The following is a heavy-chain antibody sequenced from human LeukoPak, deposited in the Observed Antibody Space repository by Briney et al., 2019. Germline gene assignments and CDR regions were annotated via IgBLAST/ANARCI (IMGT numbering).Heavy chain of an antibody. CDR3: ARSGGNIVVVPALN. CDR1: GYIFTSYW. D-gene: IGHD2-2*01. CDR2: IYPGDSDT. V-gene: IGHV5-51*01. J-gene: IGHJ4*02. Sequence: GASLKIPCKGSGYIFTSYWIGWVRQMPGKGLEGMGIIYPGDSDTRYSPSFQGQVTISADKSISTAYLQWSSLKASDTAMYYCARSGGNIVVVPALNWGQGTLVTVSS.